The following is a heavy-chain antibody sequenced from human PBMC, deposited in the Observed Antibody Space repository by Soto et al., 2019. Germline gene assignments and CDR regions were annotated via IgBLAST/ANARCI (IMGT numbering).Heavy chain of an antibody. D-gene: IGHD6-25*01. CDR2: IWYDGSNK. CDR3: ARDLKRLQFDY. Sequence: GGSLRLSCAASGFTFSSYGMHWVRQAPGKGLEWVAVIWYDGSNKYYADSVKGRFTISRDNSKNTRYLQMNSLRAEDTAVYYCARDLKRLQFDYRGQGTLVTLFS. J-gene: IGHJ4*02. V-gene: IGHV3-33*01. CDR1: GFTFSSYG.